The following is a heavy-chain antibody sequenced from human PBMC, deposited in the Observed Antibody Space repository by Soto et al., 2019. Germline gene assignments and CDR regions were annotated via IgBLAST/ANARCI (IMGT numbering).Heavy chain of an antibody. CDR3: VKGYCSSTSCSPTDGMDV. CDR1: GFTFSSYA. CDR2: ISSNGGST. Sequence: GGSLRLSCAASGFTFSSYAMHWFRQAPGKGLEYVSAISSNGGSTYYADSVKGRFTISRDNSKNTLYLQMSSLRAEDTAVYYCVKGYCSSTSCSPTDGMDVWGQGTTVTVSS. V-gene: IGHV3-64D*06. D-gene: IGHD2-2*01. J-gene: IGHJ6*02.